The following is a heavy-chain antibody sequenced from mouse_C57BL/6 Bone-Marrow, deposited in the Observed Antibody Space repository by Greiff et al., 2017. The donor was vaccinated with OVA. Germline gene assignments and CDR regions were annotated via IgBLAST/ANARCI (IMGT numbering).Heavy chain of an antibody. CDR3: ARDNYVFFAY. J-gene: IGHJ3*01. CDR2: INPYNGGT. D-gene: IGHD1-1*02. CDR1: GYTFTDYY. V-gene: IGHV1-19*01. Sequence: EVKLQESGPVLVKPGASVKMSCKASGYTFTDYYMNWVKQSHGKSLEWIGVINPYNGGTSYNQKFKGKATLTVDKSSSTAYMELNSLTSEDSAVYYCARDNYVFFAYWGQGTLVTVSA.